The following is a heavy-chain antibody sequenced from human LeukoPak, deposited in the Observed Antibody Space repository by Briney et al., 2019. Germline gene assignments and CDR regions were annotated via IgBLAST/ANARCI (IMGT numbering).Heavy chain of an antibody. CDR1: GFTFSSYA. Sequence: SGGSLRLSCAASGFTFSSYAMSWVRQAPGKGLEWVSAISGSGGSTYYADSVKGRFTISRDNAKNSLYLQMNSLRAEDTAVYYCAAPLTGTTSIHYWGQGTLVTVSS. CDR2: ISGSGGST. J-gene: IGHJ4*02. V-gene: IGHV3-23*01. CDR3: AAPLTGTTSIHY. D-gene: IGHD1-20*01.